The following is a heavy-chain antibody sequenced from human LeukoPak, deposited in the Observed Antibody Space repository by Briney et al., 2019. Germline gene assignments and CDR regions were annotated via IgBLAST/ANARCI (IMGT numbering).Heavy chain of an antibody. Sequence: PSETLSLTCAVYGGSFSGYYWSWIRQPPGKGLEWIGEINHSGGTNYNPSLKSRVTISVDTSKNQFSLKLSSVTAADTAVYYCARAERYSSSWYRKYYFDYWGQGTLVTVSS. J-gene: IGHJ4*02. CDR1: GGSFSGYY. CDR2: INHSGGT. V-gene: IGHV4-34*01. D-gene: IGHD6-13*01. CDR3: ARAERYSSSWYRKYYFDY.